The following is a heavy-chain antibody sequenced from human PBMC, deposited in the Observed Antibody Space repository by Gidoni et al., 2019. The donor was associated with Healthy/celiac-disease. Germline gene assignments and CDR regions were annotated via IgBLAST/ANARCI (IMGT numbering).Heavy chain of an antibody. D-gene: IGHD2-2*01. V-gene: IGHV3-15*01. CDR2: IKSKTYDGTT. CDR3: TTESSLWDIVVVPAAHLDY. Sequence: EVQLVESGGGLVKPGGSLSPSWAASGLTCGNAGVRWVGQAPGKGLDWVGRIKSKTYDGTTVYAAPVKGRFTISIDDSKNTLYLQMNSLKTEYTAVYYCTTESSLWDIVVVPAAHLDYWGQGTLVTVSS. J-gene: IGHJ4*02. CDR1: GLTCGNAG.